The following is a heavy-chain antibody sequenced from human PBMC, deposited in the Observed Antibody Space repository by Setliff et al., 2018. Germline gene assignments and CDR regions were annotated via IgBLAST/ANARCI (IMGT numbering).Heavy chain of an antibody. Sequence: ASVKVSCKASGYTFTGYYMHWVRQAPGQGLEWMGWINPNSGGTNPAQKFQGRVTMTRDTSITTVYMDLSRLKSDDTAVYYCARGTDYHGSGSYWAKDVWGKGTTVTVSS. CDR3: ARGTDYHGSGSYWAKDV. D-gene: IGHD3-10*01. CDR2: INPNSGGT. J-gene: IGHJ6*04. CDR1: GYTFTGYY. V-gene: IGHV1-2*02.